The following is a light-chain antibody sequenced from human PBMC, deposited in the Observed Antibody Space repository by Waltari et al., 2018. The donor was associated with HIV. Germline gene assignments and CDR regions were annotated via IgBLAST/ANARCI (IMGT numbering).Light chain of an antibody. CDR1: SSDVGIYNL. CDR2: EGS. J-gene: IGLJ2*01. CDR3: CSYAGSFEV. Sequence: QSALTQPASVSGSPGQSITISCTGTSSDVGIYNLVSWYQQYPGKAPKLMIYEGSKRPSGVSNRFSCSKSGNTASLTISGLQTEDEADYYCCSYAGSFEVFGGGTKLTVL. V-gene: IGLV2-23*01.